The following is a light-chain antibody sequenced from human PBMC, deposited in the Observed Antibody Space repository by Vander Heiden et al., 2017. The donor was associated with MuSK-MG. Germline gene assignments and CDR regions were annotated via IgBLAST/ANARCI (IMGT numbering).Light chain of an antibody. CDR2: RDS. CDR1: NIGSKN. V-gene: IGLV3-9*01. Sequence: VSVALGQTARITCGGNNIGSKNVHWYQQKPGQSPVLVIYRDSNRPSGIPERFSGYNSGTTATRTIGRAQAGDDSYYYCQVGNSSTVVFGGGTKLTVL. J-gene: IGLJ2*01. CDR3: QVGNSSTVV.